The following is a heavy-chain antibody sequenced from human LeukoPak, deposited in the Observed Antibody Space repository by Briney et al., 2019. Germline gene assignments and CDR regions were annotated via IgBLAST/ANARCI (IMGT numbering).Heavy chain of an antibody. CDR3: ARHDNWDFPY. CDR2: ISSSSTYI. CDR1: GFTFSSYS. J-gene: IGHJ4*02. Sequence: PGGSLRLSCAASGFTFSSYSMNWVRQAPGKGLEWVSSISSSSTYIYYADSVKGRFTISRDNAKNSLYLQMNSLRVEDTAVYYCARHDNWDFPYWGQGTLVTVSS. D-gene: IGHD3-9*01. V-gene: IGHV3-21*01.